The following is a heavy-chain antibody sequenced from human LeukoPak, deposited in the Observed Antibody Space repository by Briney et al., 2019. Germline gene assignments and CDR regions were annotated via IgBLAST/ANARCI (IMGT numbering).Heavy chain of an antibody. Sequence: GGSLRLSCAASGFTFSSYNMNWVRQAPGKGLEWVSSTTSSSSYIYYADSVKGRFTISRDNAKNSLYLQMNSLRAEDTAVYYCAREWEQLWRQVGYYYYYMDVWGKGTTVTVSS. D-gene: IGHD5-18*01. CDR1: GFTFSSYN. CDR3: AREWEQLWRQVGYYYYYMDV. V-gene: IGHV3-21*01. CDR2: TTSSSSYI. J-gene: IGHJ6*03.